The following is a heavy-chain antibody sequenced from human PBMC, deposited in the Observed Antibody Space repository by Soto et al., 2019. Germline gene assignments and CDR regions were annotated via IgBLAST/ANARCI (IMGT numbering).Heavy chain of an antibody. D-gene: IGHD3-22*01. CDR2: IFWDDYK. Sequence: QITLKESGPTLVKPTQPLTLTCTFSGFSLNTRGVGVGWIRQPPGKALECLALIFWDDYKRYSPSLKSRLTITKDSSKNQVVLTMTNMDPVDTATYYCAHSSPIEYYDSRGYPYSYFDFWGQGTLVTVSS. J-gene: IGHJ4*02. CDR1: GFSLNTRGVG. V-gene: IGHV2-5*02. CDR3: AHSSPIEYYDSRGYPYSYFDF.